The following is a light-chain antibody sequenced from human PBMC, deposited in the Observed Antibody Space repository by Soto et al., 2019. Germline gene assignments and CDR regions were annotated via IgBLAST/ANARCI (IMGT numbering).Light chain of an antibody. CDR2: AAS. CDR1: ESIARH. CDR3: QQTYSTLSIT. J-gene: IGKJ5*01. V-gene: IGKV1-39*01. Sequence: DIQMTQSPSSLSASVGDRVTITCRASESIARHLNWYQQKPGRAPNLLIYAASSLQNGVPSRFRVGGSGTDFTLTISNLQAEDFATYYCQQTYSTLSITFGQGTRLEIK.